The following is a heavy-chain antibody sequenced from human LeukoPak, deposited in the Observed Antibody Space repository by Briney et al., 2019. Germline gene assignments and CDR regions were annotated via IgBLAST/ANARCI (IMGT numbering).Heavy chain of an antibody. D-gene: IGHD2-15*01. CDR3: ARDRRVVAATRERANWFDP. J-gene: IGHJ5*02. V-gene: IGHV1-3*01. CDR1: GYTFTSYA. Sequence: ASVKVSCKASGYTFTSYAMHWVRQAPGQRLEWMGWINAGNGNTKYSQKFQGRVTITRDTSASTAYMELSRLRSKDTAVYYCARDRRVVAATRERANWFDPWGQGTLVTVSS. CDR2: INAGNGNT.